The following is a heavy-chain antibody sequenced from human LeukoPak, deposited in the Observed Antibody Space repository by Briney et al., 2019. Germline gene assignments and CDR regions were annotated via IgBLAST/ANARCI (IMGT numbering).Heavy chain of an antibody. V-gene: IGHV3-48*02. CDR3: ARDPHIEAAGTIFDY. CDR2: ISSSSTTR. CDR1: GFIFNNYG. J-gene: IGHJ4*02. D-gene: IGHD6-13*01. Sequence: GKSLRLSCAASGFIFNNYGFHWVRQAPGKGLEWVSYISSSSTTRYYADSVKGRFTISRDNAKNSLYLQMNSLRDEDSAVYYCARDPHIEAAGTIFDYWGQGTLVTVSS.